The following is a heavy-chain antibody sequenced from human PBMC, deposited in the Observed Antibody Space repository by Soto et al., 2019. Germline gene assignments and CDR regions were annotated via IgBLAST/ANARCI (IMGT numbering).Heavy chain of an antibody. CDR1: GFTFSSYG. Sequence: HPGGSLRLSCAASGFTFSSYGMHWVRQAPGKGLEWVAVIWYDGSNKYYADSVKSRVTITKDTSKNQLVLTMTNMDPVDTATYYCAHLPWKQLWPRAPVVYWGQGTPVTVSS. J-gene: IGHJ4*02. CDR3: AHLPWKQLWPRAPVVY. V-gene: IGHV3-33*03. CDR2: IWYDGSNK. D-gene: IGHD5-18*01.